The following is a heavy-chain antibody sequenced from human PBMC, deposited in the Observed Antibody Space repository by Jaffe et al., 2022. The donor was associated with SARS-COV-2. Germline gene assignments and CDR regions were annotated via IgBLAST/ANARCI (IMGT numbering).Heavy chain of an antibody. J-gene: IGHJ4*02. D-gene: IGHD3-9*01. Sequence: QVQLQESGPGLVKPSQTLSLTCTVSGGSISSGSYYWSWIRQPAGKGLEWIGRIYTSGSTNYNPSLKSRVTISVDTSKNQFSLKLSSVTAADTAVYYCAREAGYDILTGNLDYWGQGTLVTVSS. V-gene: IGHV4-61*02. CDR2: IYTSGST. CDR1: GGSISSGSYY. CDR3: AREAGYDILTGNLDY.